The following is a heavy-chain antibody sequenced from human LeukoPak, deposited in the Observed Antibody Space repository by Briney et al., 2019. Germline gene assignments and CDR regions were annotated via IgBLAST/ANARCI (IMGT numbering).Heavy chain of an antibody. CDR1: GFTFRGNL. V-gene: IGHV3-30*15. CDR2: SSSDGGEQ. D-gene: IGHD6-13*01. J-gene: IGHJ3*01. Sequence: GGSLRLSCAASGFTFRGNLLHWVRQAPGKGLEWVTGSSSDGGEQYYADSVKGRFTFSRDNSKSTLVLQMSSLRPDDTAVYYCARESSSRRFVFDVWGQGTVVTVSS. CDR3: ARESSSRRFVFDV.